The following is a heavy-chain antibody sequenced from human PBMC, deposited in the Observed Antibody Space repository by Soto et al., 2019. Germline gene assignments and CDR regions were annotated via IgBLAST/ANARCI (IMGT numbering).Heavy chain of an antibody. J-gene: IGHJ4*02. D-gene: IGHD6-6*01. V-gene: IGHV3-49*04. Sequence: GSLRLSCTSSGFTFGDYAMSWVRQAPGKGLEWVGFIRSEAYGGTTEYAASVKDRFTISRDDGKSVAYLQMNSLKTEDTAVYYCARAPEKSSSSSLLGDWCPGKLVTVSS. CDR1: GFTFGDYA. CDR3: ARAPEKSSSSSLLGD. CDR2: IRSEAYGGTT.